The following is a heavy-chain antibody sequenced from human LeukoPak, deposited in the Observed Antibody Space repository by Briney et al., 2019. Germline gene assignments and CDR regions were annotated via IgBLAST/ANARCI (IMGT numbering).Heavy chain of an antibody. V-gene: IGHV4-39*07. D-gene: IGHD6-13*01. J-gene: IGHJ5*02. Sequence: SETLSLTCTVSGGSISSSSYYWGWIRQPPGKGLEWIGSICYSGSTYYNPSLKSRVTISVDTSKNQFSLKLSSVTAADTAVYYCAIGRAAAGIHWFDPWGQGTLVTVSS. CDR2: ICYSGST. CDR3: AIGRAAAGIHWFDP. CDR1: GGSISSSSYY.